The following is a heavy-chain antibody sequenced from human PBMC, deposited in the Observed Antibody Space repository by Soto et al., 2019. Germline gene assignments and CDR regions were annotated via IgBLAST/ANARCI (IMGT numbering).Heavy chain of an antibody. CDR3: AKPIDYGDYVGAFDI. CDR2: ISGSGGST. J-gene: IGHJ3*02. V-gene: IGHV3-23*01. Sequence: EVQLLESGGGLVQPGGSLRLSCAASGVTFSSNAMSWVRQAPGKGLEWVSAISGSGGSTYYADSVKGRFTISRDNSKNTLYLQMNSLRAEDTAVYYCAKPIDYGDYVGAFDIWGQGTMVTVSS. D-gene: IGHD4-17*01. CDR1: GVTFSSNA.